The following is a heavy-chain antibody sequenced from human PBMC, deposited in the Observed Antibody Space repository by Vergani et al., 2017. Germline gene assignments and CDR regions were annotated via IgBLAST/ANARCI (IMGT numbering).Heavy chain of an antibody. Sequence: QVQLQESGPGLVKPSQTLSLTCTVSGGSISSGSYYWSWIRQPAGKGLEWIGRIYTSGSTNYNPSLKSRVTISVDTSKNQFSLKLSSVTAADTAVYYCAGEGSSGWFNWFDPWGQGTLVTVSS. J-gene: IGHJ5*02. V-gene: IGHV4-61*02. CDR2: IYTSGST. D-gene: IGHD6-19*01. CDR1: GGSISSGSYY. CDR3: AGEGSSGWFNWFDP.